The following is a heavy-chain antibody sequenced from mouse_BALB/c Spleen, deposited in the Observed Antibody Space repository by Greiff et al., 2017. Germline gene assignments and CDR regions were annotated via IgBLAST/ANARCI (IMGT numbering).Heavy chain of an antibody. CDR3: ARSRGVQGTGFDY. J-gene: IGHJ2*01. Sequence: QVQLQQPGAELVKPGASVKLSCKASGYTFTSYWMHWVKQRPGQGLEWIGEINPSNGRTNYNEKFKSKATLTVDKSSSTAYMQLSSLTSEDSAVYYCARSRGVQGTGFDYWGQGTTLTVSA. CDR1: GYTFTSYW. D-gene: IGHD2-14*01. CDR2: INPSNGRT. V-gene: IGHV1S81*02.